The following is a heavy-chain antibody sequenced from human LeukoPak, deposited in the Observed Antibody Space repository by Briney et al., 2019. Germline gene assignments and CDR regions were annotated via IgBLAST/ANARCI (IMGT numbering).Heavy chain of an antibody. J-gene: IGHJ4*02. D-gene: IGHD3-10*01. CDR3: VRDQGVRLTERFDS. CDR1: GLTVSNNY. V-gene: IGHV3-53*01. Sequence: GGSLRLSCAVSGLTVSNNYMTWVRQAPGKGLEWVSLIFGDSITTYADSVKGRFTISRDNSKNTVYLQMNSLRAEDTAVYYCVRDQGVRLTERFDSWGQGTLVTVSS. CDR2: IFGDSIT.